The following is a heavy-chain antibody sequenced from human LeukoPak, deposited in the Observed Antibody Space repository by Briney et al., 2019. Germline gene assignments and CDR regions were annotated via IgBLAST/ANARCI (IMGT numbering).Heavy chain of an antibody. CDR3: AREGNSSGWYLGAFDI. CDR1: GFTFSSYW. Sequence: PGGSLRLSCAASGFTFSSYWMSWVRQAPGKGLEWGATIKQDGSENHYVDSVKGRFTISRDNAKSSLYLQMNSLRAEDTAVYYCAREGNSSGWYLGAFDIWGQGTMVTVSS. CDR2: IKQDGSEN. J-gene: IGHJ3*02. D-gene: IGHD6-19*01. V-gene: IGHV3-7*01.